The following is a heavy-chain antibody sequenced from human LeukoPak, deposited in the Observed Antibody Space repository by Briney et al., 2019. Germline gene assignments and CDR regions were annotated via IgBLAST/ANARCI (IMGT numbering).Heavy chain of an antibody. V-gene: IGHV3-43*02. D-gene: IGHD3-10*01. Sequence: GGSLRLSCAASGFTFDDYVMHWVRQAPGKGLEWVSLISGDGGNTYYADSVKGRFTISRDNSENSLYLQMNNLRTEDTALYYCAKDLLVRGWAYYYMNVWGKGTAVTVSS. J-gene: IGHJ6*03. CDR2: ISGDGGNT. CDR3: AKDLLVRGWAYYYMNV. CDR1: GFTFDDYV.